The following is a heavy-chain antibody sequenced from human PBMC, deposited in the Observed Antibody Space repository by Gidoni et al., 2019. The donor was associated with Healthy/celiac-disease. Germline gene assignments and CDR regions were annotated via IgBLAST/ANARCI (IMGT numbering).Heavy chain of an antibody. V-gene: IGHV3-15*01. CDR2: IKSKTDGGKT. Sequence: EVQLVESGGGLVKPGGSLRLSCAASGFTFSNAWMSWVRQAPGKGLEWVGRIKSKTDGGKTDYAAPVKGRFTISSDYSKNTLYLQMNSLKTEDTAVYYCTTGPAGVWGKGTTVTFSS. CDR3: TTGPAGV. J-gene: IGHJ6*04. CDR1: GFTFSNAW.